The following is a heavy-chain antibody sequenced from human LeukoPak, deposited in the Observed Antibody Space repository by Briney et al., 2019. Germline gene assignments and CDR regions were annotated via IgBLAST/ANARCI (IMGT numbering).Heavy chain of an antibody. CDR3: AVSRSDYDFWSGLGGHYFDY. J-gene: IGHJ4*02. D-gene: IGHD3-3*01. CDR2: IYYSGST. V-gene: IGHV4-39*01. CDR1: GGSISSSTYY. Sequence: PSETLSLTCTVSGGSISSSTYYWGWIRQPPGRGLEWIGTIYYSGSTYYNPSLKSRVTISVDTSKNQFSLKLSSVTAADTAVYYCAVSRSDYDFWSGLGGHYFDYWGQGTLVTVSS.